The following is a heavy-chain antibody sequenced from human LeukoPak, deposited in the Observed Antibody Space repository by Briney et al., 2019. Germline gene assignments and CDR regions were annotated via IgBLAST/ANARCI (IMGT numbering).Heavy chain of an antibody. D-gene: IGHD3-10*01. CDR1: GYTLTELS. CDR3: ATHYYGSGSYPYYYYYYGMDV. CDR2: INPNSGGT. J-gene: IGHJ6*02. V-gene: IGHV1-2*02. Sequence: ASVKVSCKVSGYTLTELSMHWVRQAPGQGLEWMGWINPNSGGTNYAQKFQGRVTMTRDTSISTAYMELSRLRSDDTAVYYCATHYYGSGSYPYYYYYYGMDVWGQGTTVTVPS.